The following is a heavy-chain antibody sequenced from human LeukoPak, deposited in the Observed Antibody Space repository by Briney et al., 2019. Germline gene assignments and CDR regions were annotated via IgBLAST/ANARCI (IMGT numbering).Heavy chain of an antibody. CDR1: GATFSSYA. V-gene: IGHV1-69*06. D-gene: IGHD3-10*01. CDR3: ARVVLLWFGESTYYYYGMDV. CDR2: IIPIFGTA. J-gene: IGHJ6*04. Sequence: SVKVSCKASGATFSSYAISWVRQAPGQGLEWMGGIIPIFGTANYAQKFQGRVTITADKSTSTAYMELSSLRSEDTAVYYCARVVLLWFGESTYYYYGMDVWGKGTTVTVSS.